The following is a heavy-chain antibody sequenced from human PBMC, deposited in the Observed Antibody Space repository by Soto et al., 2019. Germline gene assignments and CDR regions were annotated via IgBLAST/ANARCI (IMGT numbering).Heavy chain of an antibody. CDR2: ISAYNGNT. CDR3: ARDWSRYYDNSGLIWFY. Sequence: ASVKVSCKASGYTFTSYGISWVRQAPGQGLEWMGWISAYNGNTNYAQKLRGRVTMTTDTSTSTAYMELRSLRSDDTAVYYCARDWSRYYDNSGLIWFYWGQGSLVTVSS. J-gene: IGHJ4*02. D-gene: IGHD3-22*01. CDR1: GYTFTSYG. V-gene: IGHV1-18*01.